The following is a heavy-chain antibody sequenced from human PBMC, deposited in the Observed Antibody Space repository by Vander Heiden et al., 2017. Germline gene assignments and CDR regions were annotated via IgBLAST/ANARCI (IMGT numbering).Heavy chain of an antibody. CDR1: GFTFSGYA. V-gene: IGHV3-30-3*01. D-gene: IGHD2-2*01. J-gene: IGHJ4*02. Sequence: QVQLVESGGGVVQPGRSLRLFCAASGFTFSGYAMHWVRQAPGRGLEWVACISYDGSNKYYADSVKGRFTISRDNSKNTLYLQMNSLRAEDTAVYYCASDSQYQLLFDYFDYWGQGTLVTVSS. CDR2: ISYDGSNK. CDR3: ASDSQYQLLFDYFDY.